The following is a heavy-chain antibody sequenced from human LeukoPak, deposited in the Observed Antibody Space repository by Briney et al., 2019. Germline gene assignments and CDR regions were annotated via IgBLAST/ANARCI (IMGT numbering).Heavy chain of an antibody. CDR1: GFTFSTYA. V-gene: IGHV3-23*01. D-gene: IGHD4-17*01. J-gene: IGHJ4*02. CDR2: ISGSGYST. Sequence: GGSLRLSCAASGFTFSTYAMTWVRQAPGKGLEWLSSISGSGYSTYHADSLKGRFTISRDNSNNTLYLQMNSLRAEDTAVYYCAKGRMTTDYWGQGTLVTVSS. CDR3: AKGRMTTDY.